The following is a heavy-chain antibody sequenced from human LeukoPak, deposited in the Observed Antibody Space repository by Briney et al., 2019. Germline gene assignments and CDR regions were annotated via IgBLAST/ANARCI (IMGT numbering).Heavy chain of an antibody. Sequence: GGSLRLSCAASGFTFSSYAMHWVRQAPGKGLEWVAVISYDGSNKYYADSVKGRFTISRDNSKNTLYLQMNSLRAEDTAVYYCARERSGIAAAGTFFDYWGQETLVTVSS. CDR3: ARERSGIAAAGTFFDY. J-gene: IGHJ4*02. CDR2: ISYDGSNK. V-gene: IGHV3-30*01. CDR1: GFTFSSYA. D-gene: IGHD6-13*01.